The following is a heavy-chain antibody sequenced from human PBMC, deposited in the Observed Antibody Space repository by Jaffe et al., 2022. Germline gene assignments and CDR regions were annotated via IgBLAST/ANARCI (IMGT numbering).Heavy chain of an antibody. D-gene: IGHD3-10*01. J-gene: IGHJ3*02. CDR2: INHSGST. CDR1: GGSFSGYY. Sequence: QVQLQQWGAGLLKPSETLSLTCAVYGGSFSGYYWSWIRQPPGKGLEWIGEINHSGSTNYNPSLKSRVTISVDTSKNQFSLKLSSVTAADTAVYYCASPYYYGSGSPGDDAFDIWGQGTMVTVSS. CDR3: ASPYYYGSGSPGDDAFDI. V-gene: IGHV4-34*01.